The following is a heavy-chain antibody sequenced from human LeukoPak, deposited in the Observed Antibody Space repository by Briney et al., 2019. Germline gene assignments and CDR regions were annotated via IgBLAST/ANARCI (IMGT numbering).Heavy chain of an antibody. CDR1: GGSISSISTYY. Sequence: PSETLSLTCTVSGGSISSISTYYRGWIRQPPGKGLEWIGEIYHSGSTNYNPSLKSRVTISVDKSKNQFSLKLSSVTAADTAVYYCARTILSGGGGYNWFDPWGQGTLVTVSS. V-gene: IGHV4-39*07. CDR3: ARTILSGGGGYNWFDP. J-gene: IGHJ5*02. CDR2: IYHSGST. D-gene: IGHD3-16*01.